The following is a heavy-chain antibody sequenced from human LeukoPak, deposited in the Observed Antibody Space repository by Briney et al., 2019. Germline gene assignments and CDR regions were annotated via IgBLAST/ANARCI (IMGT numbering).Heavy chain of an antibody. CDR3: ARSLRWHYFDY. D-gene: IGHD4-23*01. J-gene: IGHJ4*02. V-gene: IGHV3-30*04. CDR1: GFTFSSYA. CDR2: ISYDGSNK. Sequence: GRSLRLSCATSGFTFSSYAMHWVRQAPGKGLEWLAVISYDGSNKYYADSVKGRFTISRDNSKNTLYLQMNSLRAEDTAVYYCARSLRWHYFDYWGQGTLVTVSS.